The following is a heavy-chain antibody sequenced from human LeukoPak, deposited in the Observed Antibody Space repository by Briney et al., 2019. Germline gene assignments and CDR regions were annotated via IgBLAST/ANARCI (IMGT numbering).Heavy chain of an antibody. CDR3: ARVNIVATIGYYYYGMDV. CDR2: ISSSSSYI. V-gene: IGHV3-21*01. CDR1: GFTFSSYS. J-gene: IGHJ6*02. D-gene: IGHD5-12*01. Sequence: GGSPRLSCAASGFTFSSYSMNWVRQAPGKGLEWVSSISSSSSYIYYADSVKGRFTISRDNAKNSLYLQMNSLRAEDMAVYYCARVNIVATIGYYYYGMDVWGQGTTVTVSS.